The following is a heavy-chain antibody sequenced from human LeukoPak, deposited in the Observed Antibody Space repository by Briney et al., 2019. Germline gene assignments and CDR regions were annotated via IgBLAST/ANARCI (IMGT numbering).Heavy chain of an antibody. Sequence: PSETLSLTCAVYGGSFSGYYWSWIRQPPGKGLEWIGSIYYSGSTYYNPSLKSRVTISVDTSKNQFSLKLSSVTAADTAVYYCAREYDFWSGYLDYWGQGTLVTVSS. CDR1: GGSFSGYY. J-gene: IGHJ4*02. CDR3: AREYDFWSGYLDY. V-gene: IGHV4-34*01. CDR2: IYYSGST. D-gene: IGHD3-3*01.